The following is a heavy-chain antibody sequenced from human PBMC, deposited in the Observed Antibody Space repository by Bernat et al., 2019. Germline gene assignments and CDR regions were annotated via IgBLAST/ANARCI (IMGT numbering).Heavy chain of an antibody. CDR1: GFTFSDYG. Sequence: QVQLVESGGSVVQPGGSLRLSCAASGFTFSDYGMHWVRQAPGLRLEWVAFISFHGTNKYHADSVKGRFTISRDNPKNALYLQMDSLRAEDTAVYYCARDLFVSYYYYGMDVWGQGTTVTVSS. CDR2: ISFHGTNK. V-gene: IGHV3-30-3*01. D-gene: IGHD5/OR15-5a*01. CDR3: ARDLFVSYYYYGMDV. J-gene: IGHJ6*02.